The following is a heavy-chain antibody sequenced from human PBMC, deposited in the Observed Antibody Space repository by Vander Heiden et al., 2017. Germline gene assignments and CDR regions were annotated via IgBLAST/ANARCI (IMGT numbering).Heavy chain of an antibody. D-gene: IGHD3-22*01. Sequence: EVQLLESGGGLVKPGGSLRLSCAASGFTFSTYSMNWVRQAPGKGLEWVSSISTSSAYIHYADSVKGRFTISRDNAKNSLYLLMSSLRAEDTALYYCARDSYDTSGYDLQYYGLDVWGQGTAVTVSS. CDR2: ISTSSAYI. CDR3: ARDSYDTSGYDLQYYGLDV. V-gene: IGHV3-21*02. CDR1: GFTFSTYS. J-gene: IGHJ6*02.